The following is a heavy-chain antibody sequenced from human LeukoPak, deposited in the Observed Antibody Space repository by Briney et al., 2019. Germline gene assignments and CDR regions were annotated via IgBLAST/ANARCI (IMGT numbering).Heavy chain of an antibody. V-gene: IGHV3-53*01. D-gene: IGHD6-13*01. CDR1: GFTVSSNY. CDR2: IYSGGST. Sequence: GGSLRLSCAASGFTVSSNYMSCVRQAPGKGLEWVSVIYSGGSTYYADSVKGRFTISRDNSKNTLYLQMNSLRAEDTAVYYCALSSSRRVTDLYLDYWGQGTLVTVSS. J-gene: IGHJ4*02. CDR3: ALSSSRRVTDLYLDY.